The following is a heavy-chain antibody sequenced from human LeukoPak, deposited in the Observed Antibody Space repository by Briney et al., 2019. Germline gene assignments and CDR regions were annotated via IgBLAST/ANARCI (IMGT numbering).Heavy chain of an antibody. Sequence: GASVKVSCKLSGNTLTEFSMHWVRQAPGKGLEWMGGFDPEDGKTIYAQKFQGRVTMTEDTSTDTAYMELSSLRSEDTAVYYYATAGDAIDSVMIWDFWGQGTLVTVSS. CDR3: ATAGDAIDSVMIWDF. CDR1: GNTLTEFS. D-gene: IGHD3/OR15-3a*01. J-gene: IGHJ4*02. CDR2: FDPEDGKT. V-gene: IGHV1-24*01.